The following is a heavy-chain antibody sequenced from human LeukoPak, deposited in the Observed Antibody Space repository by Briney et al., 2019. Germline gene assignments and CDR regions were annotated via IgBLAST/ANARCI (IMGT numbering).Heavy chain of an antibody. D-gene: IGHD6-13*01. Sequence: GGSLSLSCAASGFSFSTTWMHWVRQPPGQGLVWVARITNDGTSISYAESVKGRFTISRDNAKNSLYLQMNSLRAEDMALYYCAKEGSSWSTFDYWGQGTLVTVSS. J-gene: IGHJ4*02. CDR1: GFSFSTTW. V-gene: IGHV3-74*03. CDR2: ITNDGTSI. CDR3: AKEGSSWSTFDY.